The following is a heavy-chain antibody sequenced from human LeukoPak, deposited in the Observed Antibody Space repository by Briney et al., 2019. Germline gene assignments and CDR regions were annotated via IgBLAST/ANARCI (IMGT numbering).Heavy chain of an antibody. CDR2: IYWDNDK. CDR3: AHIMITYGGVLRDDAFDV. V-gene: IGHV2-5*02. J-gene: IGHJ3*01. Sequence: SGPTLVNPTQTLTLTCTFSGFSLITSGVGVGWIRQSPGKVLEWVAIIYWDNDKRYSPYLRNRLTIAKDTSNNQVVLVMTNMDPVDTATYFCAHIMITYGGVLRDDAFDVWGPGTVVTVSP. CDR1: GFSLITSGVG. D-gene: IGHD3-16*01.